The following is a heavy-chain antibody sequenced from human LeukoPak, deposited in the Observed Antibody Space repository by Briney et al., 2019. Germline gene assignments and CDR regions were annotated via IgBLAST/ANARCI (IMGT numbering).Heavy chain of an antibody. D-gene: IGHD4-17*01. CDR3: ASGGDYAGVAALFRH. CDR1: GFNFSASY. V-gene: IGHV3-11*01. J-gene: IGHJ4*02. CDR2: LSNRNIII. Sequence: GGSLRLSCEASGFNFSASYMAWIRLTPGKRLEWVSYLSNRNIIINYADSVRGRFTISRDDTKVSLYLQMNNLRIEDTAIYYCASGGDYAGVAALFRHWGQGSLVTVSS.